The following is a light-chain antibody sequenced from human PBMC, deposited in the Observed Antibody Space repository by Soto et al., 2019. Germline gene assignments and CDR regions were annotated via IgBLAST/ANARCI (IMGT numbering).Light chain of an antibody. V-gene: IGLV2-14*01. CDR2: EVS. CDR1: SSDVGGYDH. Sequence: QSALTQPASVSGSPGQSITISCTGTSSDVGGYDHVSWYQQHPGKAPKLMIYEVSKRPSGVSNRFSGSKSGNTASLTISGLQAEDEADYYCSSYTSSYTPLFGGGTKLTVL. J-gene: IGLJ3*02. CDR3: SSYTSSYTPL.